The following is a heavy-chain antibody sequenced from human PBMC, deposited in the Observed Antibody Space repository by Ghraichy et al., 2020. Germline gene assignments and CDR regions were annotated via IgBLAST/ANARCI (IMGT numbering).Heavy chain of an antibody. V-gene: IGHV4-34*01. Sequence: ETLSLTCAVYGGSFSGYYWSWIRQPPGKGLEWIGEIKHSGSTKYNPSLKSRVTMSVDTSKNQFSLKLSSVTAADTAVYYCARGRNTKSYSGSGTYYNTIDFWGQGTLVIVSS. J-gene: IGHJ4*02. D-gene: IGHD3-10*01. CDR3: ARGRNTKSYSGSGTYYNTIDF. CDR1: GGSFSGYY. CDR2: IKHSGST.